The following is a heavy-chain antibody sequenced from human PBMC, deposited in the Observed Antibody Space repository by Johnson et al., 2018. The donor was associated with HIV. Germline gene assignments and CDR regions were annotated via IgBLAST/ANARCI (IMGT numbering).Heavy chain of an antibody. Sequence: VQLVESGGGLVQPGGSLRLSCAASGFTVSSNYINWIRQAPGKGLEWVSYISSSGGSTYYADSLKGRFTISRDNSKNTLYLQMNSLRAEDTAVYYCANGGPGTTVTTWEDAFDIWGQGTMVTVSS. CDR1: GFTVSSNY. CDR3: ANGGPGTTVTTWEDAFDI. D-gene: IGHD4-17*01. CDR2: ISSSGGST. V-gene: IGHV3-23*04. J-gene: IGHJ3*02.